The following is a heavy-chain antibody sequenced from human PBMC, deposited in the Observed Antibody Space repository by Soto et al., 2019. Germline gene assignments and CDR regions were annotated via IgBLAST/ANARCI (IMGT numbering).Heavy chain of an antibody. CDR1: GFTFSSYA. CDR3: AKDDSIFGVGDYQIDYNSGIDV. CDR2: ISGSGGRT. V-gene: IGHV3-23*01. D-gene: IGHD3-3*01. J-gene: IGHJ6*02. Sequence: GGSLRLSCEASGFTFSSYAMNWVRQAPGQGLEWVSVISGSGGRTYYADSVRGRFTISRDNSKNTLYLQMNSLRAEDTAVYYCAKDDSIFGVGDYQIDYNSGIDVWGQGATVTVSS.